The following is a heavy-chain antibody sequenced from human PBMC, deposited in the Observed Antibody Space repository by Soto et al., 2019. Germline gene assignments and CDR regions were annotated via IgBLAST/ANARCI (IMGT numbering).Heavy chain of an antibody. CDR1: GGSISGYD. D-gene: IGHD2-15*01. J-gene: IGHJ4*02. CDR2: IDYNGVT. V-gene: IGHV4-59*04. Sequence: PSETLCLTCTVSGGSISGYDWGWIRQPPGRGLEWIGNIDYNGVTYSNPSLKSRVTISRDTSKNQFSLKLTSVTAADTALYYCGKVLVGATGHTDSDSWGPGTLVTVSS. CDR3: GKVLVGATGHTDSDS.